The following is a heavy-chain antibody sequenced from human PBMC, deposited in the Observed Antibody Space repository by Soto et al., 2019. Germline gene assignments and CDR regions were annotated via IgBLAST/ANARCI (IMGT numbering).Heavy chain of an antibody. D-gene: IGHD5-18*01. CDR1: GGSISSYY. CDR3: ARYPRQLWAHYFDY. CDR2: IYTSGIT. J-gene: IGHJ4*02. V-gene: IGHV4-4*07. Sequence: QVQLQESGPGLVKPSETLSLTCTVSGGSISSYYWSWIRQPAGKGLEWIGRIYTSGITNYNPSLKIRVTMSVHTSKNQFSLKLSSVTDLDTAVYYCARYPRQLWAHYFDYWGQGTLVTVSS.